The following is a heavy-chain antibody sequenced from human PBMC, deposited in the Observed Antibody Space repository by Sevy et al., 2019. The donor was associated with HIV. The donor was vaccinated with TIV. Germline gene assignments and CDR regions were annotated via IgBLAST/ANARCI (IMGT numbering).Heavy chain of an antibody. D-gene: IGHD4-17*01. J-gene: IGHJ5*02. Sequence: GGSLRLSCAASHYTFSSYTMHWVRQAPGKGLEWVALISYDGSNKNYADSVKGRFTVSRDNSKNTLYLQMNSLRVEDTDVYYCESAQRDYGGKLGTGWFDAWGQGTLVTVSS. CDR1: HYTFSSYT. V-gene: IGHV3-30-3*01. CDR3: ESAQRDYGGKLGTGWFDA. CDR2: ISYDGSNK.